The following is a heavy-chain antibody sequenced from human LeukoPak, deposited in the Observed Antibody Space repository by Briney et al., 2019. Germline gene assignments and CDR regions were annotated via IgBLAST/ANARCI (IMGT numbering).Heavy chain of an antibody. CDR3: ARADDFWSGFDY. J-gene: IGHJ4*02. V-gene: IGHV3-30*03. CDR2: ISYDGSNK. D-gene: IGHD3-3*01. CDR1: GFTFSSYG. Sequence: GGSLRLSCAASGFTFSSYGMHWVRQAPGKGLEWVAVISYDGSNKYYADSVKGRFTISRDNSKNTLYLQMNSLRAEDTAVYYCARADDFWSGFDYRGQGTLVTVSS.